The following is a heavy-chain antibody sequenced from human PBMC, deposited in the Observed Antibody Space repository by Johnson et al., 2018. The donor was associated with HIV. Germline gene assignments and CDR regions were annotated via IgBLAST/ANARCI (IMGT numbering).Heavy chain of an antibody. Sequence: QVQLVESGGGVVQPGRSLRLSCAASGFTFSSYGMHWVRQAPGKGLEWVAVISYDGSNEYYADSVKGRFPISRDNSKNTLYLQMNSLRVEDTAVYYWARGRITMIVVDLRGGGFDIWGQGTMVTVSS. CDR1: GFTFSSYG. J-gene: IGHJ3*02. D-gene: IGHD3-22*01. CDR3: ARGRITMIVVDLRGGGFDI. V-gene: IGHV3-30*03. CDR2: ISYDGSNE.